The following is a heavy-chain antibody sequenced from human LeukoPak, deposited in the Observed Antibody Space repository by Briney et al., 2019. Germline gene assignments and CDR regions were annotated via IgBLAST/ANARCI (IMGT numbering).Heavy chain of an antibody. V-gene: IGHV1-69*13. Sequence: ASVKVSCKASGGTFSSYAISWVRQAPGQGLEWMGGIIPIFGTANYAQKFQGRVTITADESTSTAYMELSSLRSEDTAVYYCARPRSQWVHFDYWGQGTLVTVS. J-gene: IGHJ4*02. D-gene: IGHD2-8*01. CDR3: ARPRSQWVHFDY. CDR2: IIPIFGTA. CDR1: GGTFSSYA.